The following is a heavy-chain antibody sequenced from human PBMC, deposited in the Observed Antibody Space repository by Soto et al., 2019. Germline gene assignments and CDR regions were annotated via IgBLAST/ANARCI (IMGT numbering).Heavy chain of an antibody. V-gene: IGHV3-30*18. CDR1: GFTFSSYG. J-gene: IGHJ6*02. Sequence: VESGGGVVQPGRSLRLSCAAPGFTFSSYGMHWVRQAPGKGLEGVAVISYDGSNKYYADSVKGRFTISGGNSTNTLYLQMNSLRSEVTALYYCAKDPHRGWLLGALSIDVCGQGTTVTVSS. D-gene: IGHD5-12*01. CDR2: ISYDGSNK. CDR3: AKDPHRGWLLGALSIDV.